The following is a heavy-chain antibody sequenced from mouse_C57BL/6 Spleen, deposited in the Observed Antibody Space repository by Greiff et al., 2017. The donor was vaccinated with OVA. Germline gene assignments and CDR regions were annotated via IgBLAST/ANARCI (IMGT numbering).Heavy chain of an antibody. CDR3: ARVGTTVVETDWYFDV. CDR1: GYSITSGYY. V-gene: IGHV3-6*01. D-gene: IGHD1-1*01. J-gene: IGHJ1*03. Sequence: EVQLQESGPGLVKPSQSLSLTCSVTGYSITSGYYWNWIRQFPGNKLEWMGYISYDGSNNYNPSLKNRISITRDTSKNQFFLKLNSVTTEDTATYYCARVGTTVVETDWYFDVWGTGTTVTVSS. CDR2: ISYDGSN.